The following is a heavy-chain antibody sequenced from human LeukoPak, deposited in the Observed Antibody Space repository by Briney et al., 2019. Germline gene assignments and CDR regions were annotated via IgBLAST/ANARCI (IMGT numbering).Heavy chain of an antibody. D-gene: IGHD2-2*02. CDR3: ARAYCSSTSCYTGHYYGMDV. V-gene: IGHV4-34*01. CDR1: GGSFSGYY. Sequence: PSETLPLTCAVYGGSFSGYYWSWIRQPPGKGLEWIGEINHSGSTNYNPSLKSRVTISVDTSKNQFSLMLSSVTAADTAVYYCARAYCSSTSCYTGHYYGMDVWGQGTTVTVSS. CDR2: INHSGST. J-gene: IGHJ6*02.